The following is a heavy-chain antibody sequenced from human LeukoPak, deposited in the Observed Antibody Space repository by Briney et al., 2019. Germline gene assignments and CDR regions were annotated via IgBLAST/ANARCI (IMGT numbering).Heavy chain of an antibody. J-gene: IGHJ4*02. V-gene: IGHV4-34*01. CDR3: ARGDTAMVKDY. CDR2: INHSGST. CDR1: GGSFSGYY. D-gene: IGHD5-18*01. Sequence: SETLSLTCAVYGGSFSGYYWSWIRQPPGKGLEWIGEINHSGSTNYNPSLKSRVTISVDTSKNQFSLKLSSVTAADTAVYYCARGDTAMVKDYWGQGTLVTVSS.